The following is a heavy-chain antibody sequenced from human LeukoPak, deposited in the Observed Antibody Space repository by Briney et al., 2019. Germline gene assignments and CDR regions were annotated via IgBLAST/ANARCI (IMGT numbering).Heavy chain of an antibody. V-gene: IGHV1-46*01. CDR3: ARGFRVGNTGYYFDN. CDR1: GYTFTSYY. D-gene: IGHD1-26*01. Sequence: ASVKVSCTASGYTFTSYYMHWVRQAPGQGLEWMGIINPSGGSTSYAQKFQGRVTMTRDTSTSTVYMELSSLRSEDTAVYYCARGFRVGNTGYYFDNWGQGTLVTVSS. J-gene: IGHJ4*02. CDR2: INPSGGST.